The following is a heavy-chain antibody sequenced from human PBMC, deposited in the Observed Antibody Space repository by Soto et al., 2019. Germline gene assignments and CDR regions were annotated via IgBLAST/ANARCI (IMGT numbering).Heavy chain of an antibody. CDR1: GCTFSSYA. V-gene: IGHV3-23*01. J-gene: IGHJ4*02. D-gene: IGHD3-16*01. CDR3: AKDIWGIGVPFDY. CDR2: ISGSGGST. Sequence: EVQLLESGGGLGQPGGSLRLSCAASGCTFSSYAMSWVRQAPGKGLEWVSAISGSGGSTYYADSVKGRFTISRDNSKNTLYLQMNSLRAEDTAVYYCAKDIWGIGVPFDYWGQGTLVTVSS.